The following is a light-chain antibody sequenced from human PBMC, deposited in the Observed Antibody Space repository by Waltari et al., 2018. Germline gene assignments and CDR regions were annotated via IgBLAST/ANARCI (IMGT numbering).Light chain of an antibody. CDR3: QKYGTLPAT. V-gene: IGKV3-20*01. J-gene: IGKJ1*01. CDR2: DTS. Sequence: EIVLTQAPGTLSLSPGERAPLPCRASQTVSRTLAWYQQKPGQAPRLLIYDTSSRAAGIPDRFSGSGFGTDVSLTISRLEPEDFAVYYCQKYGTLPATFGQGTKVEIK. CDR1: QTVSRT.